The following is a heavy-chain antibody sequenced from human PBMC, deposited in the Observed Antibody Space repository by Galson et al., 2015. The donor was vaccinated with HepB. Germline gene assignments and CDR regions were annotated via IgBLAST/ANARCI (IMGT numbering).Heavy chain of an antibody. V-gene: IGHV4-31*03. CDR3: ARGYQIPYA. Sequence: LSLTCTVSGASLSSGGYYWSWIRQHPEKGLEWIGYVFYSEASYYNPSLKSRVVISVDTSKDQFSLKLSSVTAADTAVYYCARGYQIPYAWGQGTLVTVSS. J-gene: IGHJ5*02. CDR1: GASLSSGGYY. CDR2: VFYSEAS. D-gene: IGHD2-2*01.